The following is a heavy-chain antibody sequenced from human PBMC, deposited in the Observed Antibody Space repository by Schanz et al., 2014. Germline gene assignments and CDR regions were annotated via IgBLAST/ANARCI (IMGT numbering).Heavy chain of an antibody. Sequence: QIQLVQSGPEVKKPGATVKVSCKASGYIFINSGISWVRQAPGQGLEWMGWISVYNHNKEYDQKFQGRVTMTTDTSTSTAYMPLTDLRSDDAAVYYCARDRRFFDRDDLYYFDSWGQGTLVTVSS. CDR2: ISVYNHNK. D-gene: IGHD3-3*01. J-gene: IGHJ4*02. CDR3: ARDRRFFDRDDLYYFDS. V-gene: IGHV1-18*01. CDR1: GYIFINSG.